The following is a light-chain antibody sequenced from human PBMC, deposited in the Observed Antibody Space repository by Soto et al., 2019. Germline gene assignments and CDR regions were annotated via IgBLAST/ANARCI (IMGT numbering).Light chain of an antibody. V-gene: IGKV1-33*01. Sequence: DVQLTQSPSSLSATVGDRVTITCQASQDIRKYLNWYQQKLGKVPKLLIYDVSNRQTGVPSRFSGSGSGTDFSLSFDSLQPEDIATYYCQQDDHPPYTFGQGTTLEIK. CDR1: QDIRKY. J-gene: IGKJ2*01. CDR3: QQDDHPPYT. CDR2: DVS.